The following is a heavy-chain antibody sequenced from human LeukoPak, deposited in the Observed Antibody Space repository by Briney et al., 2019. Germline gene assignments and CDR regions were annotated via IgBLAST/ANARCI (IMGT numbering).Heavy chain of an antibody. Sequence: ASVKVSCKASGYTFTGYYTHWVRQAPGQGLEWMGWINPNSGGTDYAQKFQGRVTMTRDTSISTAYMELSRLRSDDTAVYYCARGRNERREELSLLYFDYWGQGTLVTVSS. CDR2: INPNSGGT. V-gene: IGHV1-2*02. D-gene: IGHD3-16*02. J-gene: IGHJ4*02. CDR3: ARGRNERREELSLLYFDY. CDR1: GYTFTGYY.